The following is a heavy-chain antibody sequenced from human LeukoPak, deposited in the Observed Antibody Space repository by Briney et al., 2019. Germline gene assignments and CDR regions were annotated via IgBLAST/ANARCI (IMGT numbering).Heavy chain of an antibody. D-gene: IGHD2-21*01. Sequence: PSETLSLTCTVSGGSISSGSYYWSWIRQPAGKGLEWIGRIYTSGSTNYNPSLKSRVTISVDTSKDQFSLKLSSVTAADTAVYYCARDVFFNWFDPWGQGTLVTVSS. J-gene: IGHJ5*02. CDR1: GGSISSGSYY. V-gene: IGHV4-61*02. CDR3: ARDVFFNWFDP. CDR2: IYTSGST.